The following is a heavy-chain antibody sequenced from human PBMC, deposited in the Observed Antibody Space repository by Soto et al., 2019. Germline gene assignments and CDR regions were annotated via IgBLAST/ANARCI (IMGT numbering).Heavy chain of an antibody. D-gene: IGHD3-10*01. CDR3: AKDRGWSTADLEY. V-gene: IGHV3-30*18. CDR1: GVTFSSFG. CDR2: ISYDGSSD. J-gene: IGHJ4*02. Sequence: QVQLVESGGGVVQPGRSLRLSCAASGVTFSSFGMHWVRQAPGKGLEWVALISYDGSSDYYVDSVKGRITISRDKSKNTLYLQMNSLRPEDTAVYYCAKDRGWSTADLEYWGQGTLVTVSS.